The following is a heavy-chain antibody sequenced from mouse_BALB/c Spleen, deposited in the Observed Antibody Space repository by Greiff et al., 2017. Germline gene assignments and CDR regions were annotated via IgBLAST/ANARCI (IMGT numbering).Heavy chain of an antibody. CDR1: GYSFTSYY. CDR2: IDPFNGGT. V-gene: IGHV1S135*01. J-gene: IGHJ4*01. CDR3: ARSGTYSFYAMDY. D-gene: IGHD5-1*01. Sequence: VQLQQSGPELMKPGASVKLSCKASGYSFTSYYMHWVKQSHGKSLEWIGYIDPFNGGTSYNQKFKGKATLTVDKSSSTAYMHLSSLTSEDSAVYYCARSGTYSFYAMDYWGQGTSVTVSS.